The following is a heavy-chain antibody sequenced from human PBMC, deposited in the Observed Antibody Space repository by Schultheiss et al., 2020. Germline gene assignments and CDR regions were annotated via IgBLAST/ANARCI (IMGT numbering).Heavy chain of an antibody. Sequence: GESLKISCKASGYTFTGYYMHWVRQAPGQGLEWMGWINPNSGGTNYAQKFQGRVTMTRDTSITTAYVELSRLRSDDSAVYYCARADTAMESDYWGQGTLVTVSS. CDR3: ARADTAMESDY. CDR2: INPNSGGT. D-gene: IGHD5-18*01. V-gene: IGHV1-2*02. J-gene: IGHJ4*02. CDR1: GYTFTGYY.